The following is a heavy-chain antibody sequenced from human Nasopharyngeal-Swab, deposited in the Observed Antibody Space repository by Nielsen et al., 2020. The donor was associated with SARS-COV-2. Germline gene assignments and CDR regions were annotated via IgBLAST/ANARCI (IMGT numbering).Heavy chain of an antibody. D-gene: IGHD3-10*01. CDR2: ISSSSSYI. V-gene: IGHV3-21*01. J-gene: IGHJ4*02. CDR3: ARDVWITMVRGVIDY. Sequence: GGSLRLSCAASGFTFSSYSMNWVRQAPGKGLEWVSSISSSSSYIYYADSVKGRFTISRDNAKNSLYLQTNSLRAEDTAVYYCARDVWITMVRGVIDYWGQGTLVTVSS. CDR1: GFTFSSYS.